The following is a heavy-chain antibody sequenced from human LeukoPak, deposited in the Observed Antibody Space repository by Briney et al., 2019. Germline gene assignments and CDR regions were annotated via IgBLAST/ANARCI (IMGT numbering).Heavy chain of an antibody. J-gene: IGHJ6*04. V-gene: IGHV5-51*01. CDR2: IYPGDSDT. Sequence: GESLKISCKGSGYSFTSYWIGWVRQMPGKGLEWMGIIYPGDSDTRYSPSFQGQVTISADKSISTAYLQWSSLKASDTAMYYCARRGGADCSGGSCYPSPYYYYGMDVWGKGTRSPSPQ. CDR3: ARRGGADCSGGSCYPSPYYYYGMDV. D-gene: IGHD2-15*01. CDR1: GYSFTSYW.